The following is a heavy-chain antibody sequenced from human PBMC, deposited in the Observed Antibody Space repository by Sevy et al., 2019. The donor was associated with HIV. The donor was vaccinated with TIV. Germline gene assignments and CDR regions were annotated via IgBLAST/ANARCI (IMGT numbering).Heavy chain of an antibody. CDR1: GGTFSSYA. V-gene: IGHV1-69*13. CDR3: ARVKAVAGTNYYYGMDV. CDR2: IIPIFGTA. J-gene: IGHJ6*02. Sequence: ASVKVSCKASGGTFSSYAISWVRQAPGQGLEWMGGIIPIFGTANYAQKFQGRVTITADESTSTAYMGLSSLRSEDTAVYYCARVKAVAGTNYYYGMDVWGQGTTVTVSS. D-gene: IGHD6-19*01.